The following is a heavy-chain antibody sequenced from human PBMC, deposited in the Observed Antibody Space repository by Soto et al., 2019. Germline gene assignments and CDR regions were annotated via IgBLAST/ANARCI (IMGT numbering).Heavy chain of an antibody. CDR2: TGSGTGPG. CDR3: ARRHSGGFFRFFDS. D-gene: IGHD2-15*01. CDR1: GGSLSTNP. Sequence: ASVKVSCKASGGSLSTNPISWVRQAPGQGLEWMGGTGSGTGPGNHAQKFQGRLTVTADKSTSTVYMELTKLSSEDTAVYYCARRHSGGFFRFFDSWGQGTLVTVSS. J-gene: IGHJ4*02. V-gene: IGHV1-69*06.